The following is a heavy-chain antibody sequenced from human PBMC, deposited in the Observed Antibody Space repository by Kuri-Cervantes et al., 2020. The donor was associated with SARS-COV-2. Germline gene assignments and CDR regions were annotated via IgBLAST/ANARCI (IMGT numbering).Heavy chain of an antibody. CDR3: ATNIDFGSGWFDP. J-gene: IGHJ5*01. Sequence: GSLRLSCTVSGASISSYYWSWIRQPPGKGLEWIGYVYYGGSTNYNPSLKSRVTISADTSRNQFSLKLTSVTAADTAVYFCATNIDFGSGWFDPWGQGILVTVSS. CDR2: VYYGGST. D-gene: IGHD2/OR15-2a*01. V-gene: IGHV4-59*01. CDR1: GASISSYY.